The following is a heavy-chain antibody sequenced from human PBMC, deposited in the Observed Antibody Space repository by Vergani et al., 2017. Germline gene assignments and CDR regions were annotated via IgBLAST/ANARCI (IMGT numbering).Heavy chain of an antibody. V-gene: IGHV2-70*15. J-gene: IGHJ4*02. CDR3: GRVAYDSISYYKLDY. Sequence: QVTLRESGPALVKPIQTPTLTCTLSGFAPSTSGMCVSWIRQLPGKALEWLARIDWDDDKYYSTSLKTRLTISKDTSKNQVVLTMTNIDPEDTATYSCGRVAYDSISYYKLDYWGQGTLVTVSP. CDR1: GFAPSTSGMC. D-gene: IGHD3-22*01. CDR2: IDWDDDK.